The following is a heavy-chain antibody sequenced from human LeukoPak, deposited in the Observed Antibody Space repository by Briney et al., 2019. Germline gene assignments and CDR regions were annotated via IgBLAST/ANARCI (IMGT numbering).Heavy chain of an antibody. V-gene: IGHV1-46*01. CDR1: GYTFTSYY. CDR2: INPSGGST. J-gene: IGHJ4*02. D-gene: IGHD5-18*01. CDR3: ARDPNGGYSYGYPTYYFDY. Sequence: VASVKVSCKASGYTFTSYYMHWVRQAPGQGLEWMGIINPSGGSTSYAQKFQGRVTMTRDTSTSTVYMELSSLRSEDTAVYYCARDPNGGYSYGYPTYYFDYWGQGTLVTVSS.